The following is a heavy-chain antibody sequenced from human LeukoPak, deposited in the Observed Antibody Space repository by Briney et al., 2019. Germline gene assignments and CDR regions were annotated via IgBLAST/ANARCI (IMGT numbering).Heavy chain of an antibody. D-gene: IGHD2-2*01. CDR1: GFTFSSYA. Sequence: PGGSLRLSCAASGFTFSSYAMSWVRQAPGKGLEWVSAISGSGGSTYYADSVKGRFTISRDNSKNTLYLQMNSLRAEDTAVYYCASIFQGGYCSSTSCQPDYYYYYMDVWGKRTTVTVSS. V-gene: IGHV3-23*01. CDR3: ASIFQGGYCSSTSCQPDYYYYYMDV. J-gene: IGHJ6*03. CDR2: ISGSGGST.